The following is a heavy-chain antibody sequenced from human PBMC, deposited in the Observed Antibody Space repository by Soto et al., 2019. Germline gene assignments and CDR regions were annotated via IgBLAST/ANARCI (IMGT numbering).Heavy chain of an antibody. Sequence: QVQLVQSGAEVKKPGSSVKVSCKASGGTFSSYAISWVRQAPGQGLEWMGGIIPIFGTANYAQKFQGRVTITADESTSTAYMELSSMRSEDTAVYYCVSPPHCSGGSCYSPRAEYFQHWGQGTLVTVSS. D-gene: IGHD2-15*01. V-gene: IGHV1-69*01. CDR2: IIPIFGTA. J-gene: IGHJ1*01. CDR1: GGTFSSYA. CDR3: VSPPHCSGGSCYSPRAEYFQH.